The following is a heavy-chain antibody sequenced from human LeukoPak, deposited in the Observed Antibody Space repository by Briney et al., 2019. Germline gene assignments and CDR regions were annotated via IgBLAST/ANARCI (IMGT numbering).Heavy chain of an antibody. V-gene: IGHV4-39*01. D-gene: IGHD3-10*01. J-gene: IGHJ3*02. CDR3: ARHFCLWFGELSDAFDI. Sequence: PSETLSLTSTVSGGSISSSRSNRGSIRQPPRKRLEWIGSIYYGGSTYYNPSLKSRVNISVDTSKNQFSLTLSSVTAADTAVYYCARHFCLWFGELSDAFDIWGQGTMVTVSS. CDR1: GGSISSSRSN. CDR2: IYYGGST.